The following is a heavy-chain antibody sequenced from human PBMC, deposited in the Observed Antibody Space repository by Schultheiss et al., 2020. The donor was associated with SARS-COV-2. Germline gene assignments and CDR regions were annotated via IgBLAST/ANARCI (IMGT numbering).Heavy chain of an antibody. D-gene: IGHD5-18*01. J-gene: IGHJ4*02. V-gene: IGHV1-69*04. CDR2: IIPILGIA. Sequence: VKVSCKASGGTFSSYAISWVRQAPGQGLEWMGRIIPILGIANYAQKFQGRVTITADKSTSTAYMELSSLRSEDTAVYYCARVDTAMSHDYWGQGTLVTVSS. CDR3: ARVDTAMSHDY. CDR1: GGTFSSYA.